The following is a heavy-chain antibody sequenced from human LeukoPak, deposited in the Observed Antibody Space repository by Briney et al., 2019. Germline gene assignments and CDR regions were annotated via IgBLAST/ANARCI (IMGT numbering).Heavy chain of an antibody. CDR1: GFTISGAW. Sequence: GGSLRLSCAASGFTISGAWMTWVRQAPGKGLEWVGRVKRKIDGDTTDYAAPVKGRFTISRDDSKNMAFLQMNSLKTEDTAIYYCTTDVGLYWGQGTLVTVSS. V-gene: IGHV3-15*01. D-gene: IGHD3/OR15-3a*01. J-gene: IGHJ4*02. CDR3: TTDVGLY. CDR2: VKRKIDGDTT.